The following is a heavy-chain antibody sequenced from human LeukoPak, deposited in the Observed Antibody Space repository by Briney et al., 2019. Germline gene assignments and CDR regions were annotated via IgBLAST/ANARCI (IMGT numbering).Heavy chain of an antibody. V-gene: IGHV3-23*01. D-gene: IGHD3-3*01. Sequence: GGSLRLSCAASGFTFSSYGMSWVRQAPGKGLEWVSAISGSGGSTYYADSVKGRFTISRDNAKNSLYLQMNSLRAEDTAVYYCASFPYDFWSGYYEVFDYWGQGTLVTVSS. J-gene: IGHJ4*02. CDR1: GFTFSSYG. CDR2: ISGSGGST. CDR3: ASFPYDFWSGYYEVFDY.